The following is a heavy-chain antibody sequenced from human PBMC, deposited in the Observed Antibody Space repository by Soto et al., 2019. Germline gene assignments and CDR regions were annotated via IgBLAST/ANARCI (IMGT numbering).Heavy chain of an antibody. V-gene: IGHV1-18*04. CDR1: GYTFTSHY. CDR3: ARDLTPTDY. CDR2: ISAYNGNT. D-gene: IGHD3-9*01. Sequence: ASVKVSCKAFGYTFTSHYVHWVRQAPGQGLEWMGWISAYNGNTNYAQKLQGRVTMTTDTSTSTAYMELKSLRSDDTAVYYCARDLTPTDYWGQGTLVTVS. J-gene: IGHJ4*02.